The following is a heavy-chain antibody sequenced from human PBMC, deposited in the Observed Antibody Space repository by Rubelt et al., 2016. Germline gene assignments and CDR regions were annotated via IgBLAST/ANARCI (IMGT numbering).Heavy chain of an antibody. CDR3: TRHVSSVWYGGIDY. D-gene: IGHD6-19*01. CDR1: GGSIASSNYY. CDR2: ISYSGST. Sequence: QLQLQESGPGLVTPSETQSLTCTVSGGSIASSNYYWGWFRQPPGKGLECIGTISYSGSTSYNPSLNSRVPISVETSRNQFPLNLGSVTAADTALYYCTRHVSSVWYGGIDYWGQGALVTVSS. J-gene: IGHJ4*02. V-gene: IGHV4-39*07.